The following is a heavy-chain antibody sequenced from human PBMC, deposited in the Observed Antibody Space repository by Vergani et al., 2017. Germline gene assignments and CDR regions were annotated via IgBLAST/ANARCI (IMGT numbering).Heavy chain of an antibody. Sequence: EVQLVESGGGLVQPGGSRRLSCAASGFTFSSYWMSWVRQAPGKGLEWVANIKQDGSEKYYVDSVKGRFTISRDNAKNSLYLQMNSLRAEDTAVYYCARGFGGITFGGVNDYWGPGTLVIVSS. CDR3: ARGFGGITFGGVNDY. CDR1: GFTFSSYW. CDR2: IKQDGSEK. J-gene: IGHJ4*02. V-gene: IGHV3-7*01. D-gene: IGHD3-16*01.